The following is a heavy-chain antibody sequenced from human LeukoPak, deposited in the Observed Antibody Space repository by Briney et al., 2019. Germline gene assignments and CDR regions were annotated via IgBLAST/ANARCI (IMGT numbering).Heavy chain of an antibody. Sequence: SETLSLTCTVSGGSVSSGSYYWSWIRQPPGEGLEWSGFIYYSGCTNYNPSLKSRVTISVATSKNQFSLKLSSVTAADTAVYYCARGCRYYGSGSYFSYWGQGTLVTASS. CDR1: GGSVSSGSYY. D-gene: IGHD3-10*01. CDR2: IYYSGCT. J-gene: IGHJ4*02. CDR3: ARGCRYYGSGSYFSY. V-gene: IGHV4-61*01.